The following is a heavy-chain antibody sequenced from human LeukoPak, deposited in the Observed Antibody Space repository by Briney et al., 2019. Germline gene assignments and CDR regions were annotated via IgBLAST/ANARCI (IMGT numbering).Heavy chain of an antibody. CDR1: GFTFSNYW. CDR2: IKHDGSEK. CDR3: ARDAGRKDDY. J-gene: IGHJ4*02. Sequence: GGSLRLSCAASGFTFSNYWMTWLRQAPGKGLEWVANIKHDGSEKYYVDSVKGRFTISRDNAKNSLYLQMNSLRAEDTAVYYCARDAGRKDDYWGQGTLVTVSS. V-gene: IGHV3-7*01.